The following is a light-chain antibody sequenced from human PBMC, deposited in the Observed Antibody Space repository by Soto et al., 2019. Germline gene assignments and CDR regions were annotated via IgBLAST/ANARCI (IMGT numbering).Light chain of an antibody. Sequence: QSALTQPPSASGSPGQSVTISCTGTSSDVGGYNYVSWYQQHPGKVPKLMVYEVNQRPSGVPDRFSGYKSGNTASLTVSGRQAEDEADYYCTSYAGGNDVFGTGTKLTVL. CDR1: SSDVGGYNY. J-gene: IGLJ1*01. CDR3: TSYAGGNDV. V-gene: IGLV2-8*01. CDR2: EVN.